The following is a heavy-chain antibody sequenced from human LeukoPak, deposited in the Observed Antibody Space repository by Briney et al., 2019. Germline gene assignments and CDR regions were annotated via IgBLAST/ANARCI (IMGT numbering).Heavy chain of an antibody. CDR1: GGSISSYY. J-gene: IGHJ4*02. V-gene: IGHV4-59*01. CDR3: ARAYDSSGIYYFDY. D-gene: IGHD3-22*01. Sequence: SETLSLTCTVSGGSISSYYWSWIRQPPGKGLEWIGYIYYSGSTNYNPSLKSRVTISVNTSKNQFSLKLSSVTAADTAVYYCARAYDSSGIYYFDYWGQGTLVTVSS. CDR2: IYYSGST.